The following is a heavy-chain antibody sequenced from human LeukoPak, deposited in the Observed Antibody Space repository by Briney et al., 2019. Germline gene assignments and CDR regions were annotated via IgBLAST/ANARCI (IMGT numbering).Heavy chain of an antibody. CDR2: IRWNSGSI. J-gene: IGHJ6*02. V-gene: IGHV3-9*01. CDR1: GCSFHDYA. Sequence: GWSLTVSCAASGCSFHDYAMHWVRQAPGKGLEGVSGIRWNSGSIGYADSVKGRFTISRDNAKNSLYLQMNSLRAEDTALYYCAKFGRGGSSWYGQSMDVWGQGTTVTVSS. D-gene: IGHD6-13*01. CDR3: AKFGRGGSSWYGQSMDV.